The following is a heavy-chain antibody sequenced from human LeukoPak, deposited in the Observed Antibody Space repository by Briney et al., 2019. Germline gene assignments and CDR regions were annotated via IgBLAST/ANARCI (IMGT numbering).Heavy chain of an antibody. CDR2: IYYSGST. Sequence: PSETLSLTCTVSGGSISSSSYYWGWIRQPPGKGLEWIGSIYYSGSTYYNPSLKSRVTISVDTSKNQFSLKLSSVTAADTAVYYCARTWEVRLLYYDILTGSQDYFDYWGQGTLVTVSS. CDR3: ARTWEVRLLYYDILTGSQDYFDY. J-gene: IGHJ4*02. D-gene: IGHD3-9*01. V-gene: IGHV4-39*07. CDR1: GGSISSSSYY.